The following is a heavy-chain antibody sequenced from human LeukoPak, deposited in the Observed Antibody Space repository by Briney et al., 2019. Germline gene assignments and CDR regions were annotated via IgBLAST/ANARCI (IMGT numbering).Heavy chain of an antibody. J-gene: IGHJ4*02. V-gene: IGHV1-2*02. Sequence: ASVKVSCKASGYTFTGYYMHWVRQAPGQGLEWMGWINPNSGGTNYAQKFQGRVTMTRDTSISTAYMELSRLRSDDTAVYYCARDVRPHSGAAAGTEGDYWGQGSLVTVSS. D-gene: IGHD6-13*01. CDR2: INPNSGGT. CDR3: ARDVRPHSGAAAGTEGDY. CDR1: GYTFTGYY.